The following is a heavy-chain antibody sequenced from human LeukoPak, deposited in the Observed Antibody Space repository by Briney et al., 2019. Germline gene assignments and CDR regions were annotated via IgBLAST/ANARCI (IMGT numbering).Heavy chain of an antibody. CDR3: AFFAMVRVVIYMDV. V-gene: IGHV3-9*01. CDR2: VSWYSGSI. J-gene: IGHJ6*03. D-gene: IGHD3-10*01. Sequence: SLRLSCAASGFTFDDYAMHWVRQAAGKGLKWVSGVSWYSGSIGYADSVQGRFTISRDNAKNSLYLQMNSLRAEDTGLYYCAFFAMVRVVIYMDVWGKGTTVTVSS. CDR1: GFTFDDYA.